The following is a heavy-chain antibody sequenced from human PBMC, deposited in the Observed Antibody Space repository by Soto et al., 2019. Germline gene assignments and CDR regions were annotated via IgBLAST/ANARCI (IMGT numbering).Heavy chain of an antibody. CDR3: ARVRSTPNRDYGDYYFDY. Sequence: QVQLVQSGAEVKKPGASVKVSCKASGYTFTSYDINWVRQATGQGLEWMGWMNPNSGNTGYAQKFQGRVTMTRNTSISTGYMELSSLRSEDTAVYYCARVRSTPNRDYGDYYFDYWGQGTLVTVSS. J-gene: IGHJ4*02. CDR1: GYTFTSYD. V-gene: IGHV1-8*01. D-gene: IGHD4-17*01. CDR2: MNPNSGNT.